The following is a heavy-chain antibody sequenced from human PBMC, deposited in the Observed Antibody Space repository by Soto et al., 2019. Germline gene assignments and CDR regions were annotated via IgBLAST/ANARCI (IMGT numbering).Heavy chain of an antibody. CDR2: ISWNSGSI. CDR1: GFTFDDYA. V-gene: IGHV3-9*01. J-gene: IGHJ6*02. Sequence: GGSLRLSCAASGFTFDDYAMHWVRQAPGKGLEWVSGISWNSGSIGYADPVKGRFTISRDNAKNSVYLQMDSLRAEDTAVYYCARVSSPRFLEWSDAMDVWGQGTTVTVSS. CDR3: ARVSSPRFLEWSDAMDV. D-gene: IGHD3-3*01.